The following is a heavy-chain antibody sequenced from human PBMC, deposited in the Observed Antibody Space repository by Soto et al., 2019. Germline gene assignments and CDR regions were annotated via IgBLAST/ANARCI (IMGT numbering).Heavy chain of an antibody. CDR2: INHSGST. Sequence: SETLSLTCAVYGGYSSGYYWSWIRQPPGKGLEWIGEINHSGSTNYNPSLKSRVTISVDTSKNQFSLKLSSVTAADTAVYYCARAAPRYCSGGSCYSGGDYWGQGTLVTVSS. J-gene: IGHJ4*02. CDR3: ARAAPRYCSGGSCYSGGDY. D-gene: IGHD2-15*01. V-gene: IGHV4-34*01. CDR1: GGYSSGYY.